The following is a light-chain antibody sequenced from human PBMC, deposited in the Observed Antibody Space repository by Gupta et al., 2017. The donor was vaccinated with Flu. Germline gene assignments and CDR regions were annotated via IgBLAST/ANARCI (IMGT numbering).Light chain of an antibody. CDR1: QSVSSY. J-gene: IGKJ1*01. V-gene: IGKV3-11*01. Sequence: EIVLTQSPATLSLSPGERATLSCRASQSVSSYLAWYQQKPGQAPRLLIYDASNRATGIPARFSGSGSGTDFTLTISSLEPEDFAVYDCQLERTFGQGTKVEIK. CDR2: DAS. CDR3: QLERT.